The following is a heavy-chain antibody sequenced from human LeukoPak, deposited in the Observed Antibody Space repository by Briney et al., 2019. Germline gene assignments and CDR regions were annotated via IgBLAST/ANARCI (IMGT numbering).Heavy chain of an antibody. J-gene: IGHJ3*02. V-gene: IGHV3-48*03. CDR2: ISSTGSTI. CDR1: GFTFSSYE. Sequence: PGGSLRLSCAASGFTFSSYEMNWVRQAPAKGLEWVSYISSTGSTIYYADSVKGRFTISRDNAKNSLYLQMNSLRADDTAVYYCARDHSNHIRGSFDIWGQGTMVTVSS. CDR3: ARDHSNHIRGSFDI.